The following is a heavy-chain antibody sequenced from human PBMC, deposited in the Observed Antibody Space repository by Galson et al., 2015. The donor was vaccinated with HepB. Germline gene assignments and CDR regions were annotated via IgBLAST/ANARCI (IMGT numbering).Heavy chain of an antibody. Sequence: SLRLSCAASGFTFSSYAMHWVRQAPGKGLEWVAVISYDGSNKYYADSVKGRFTISRDNSKNTLYLQMNSLRAEDTAVYYCARDHWNDADFDYWGQGTLVTVSS. CDR2: ISYDGSNK. CDR3: ARDHWNDADFDY. V-gene: IGHV3-30*04. D-gene: IGHD1-1*01. J-gene: IGHJ4*02. CDR1: GFTFSSYA.